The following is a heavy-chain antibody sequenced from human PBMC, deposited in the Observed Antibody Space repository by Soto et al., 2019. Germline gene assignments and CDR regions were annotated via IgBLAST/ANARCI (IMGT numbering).Heavy chain of an antibody. D-gene: IGHD3-22*01. CDR1: GGSVSGAGYS. J-gene: IGHJ5*02. CDR2: IYHGGST. V-gene: IGHV4-30-2*03. Sequence: SETLSLTCAVSGGSVSGAGYSWSWIRQPPGGGLEWIGSIYHGGSTYYNPSLNSRVTLSIDMTNNHVSLILNSVTAADTAVYYCARVGPWVPYYYDSSPYTFENWFDPWGQGTLVTVSS. CDR3: ARVGPWVPYYYDSSPYTFENWFDP.